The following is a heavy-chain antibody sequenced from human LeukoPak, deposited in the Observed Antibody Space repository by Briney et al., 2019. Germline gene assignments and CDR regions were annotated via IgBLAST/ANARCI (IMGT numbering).Heavy chain of an antibody. D-gene: IGHD6-13*01. J-gene: IGHJ6*03. Sequence: PGGSLRLSCAASEFTFVRYAMNWVRQAPGKGLEWVSYISSSSFKIGYADSVKGRFTISRDNSKNSLYLQMGSLRVEDTAVYYCVRDPSYGSSWYYYMDVWGKGTTATVSS. CDR3: VRDPSYGSSWYYYMDV. V-gene: IGHV3-48*04. CDR2: ISSSSFKI. CDR1: EFTFVRYA.